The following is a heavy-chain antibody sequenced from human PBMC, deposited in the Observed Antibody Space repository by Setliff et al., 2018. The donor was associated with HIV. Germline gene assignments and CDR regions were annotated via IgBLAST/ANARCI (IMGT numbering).Heavy chain of an antibody. D-gene: IGHD5-12*01. J-gene: IGHJ3*02. CDR3: ARGGYSGFVVDSFDI. V-gene: IGHV1-46*01. CDR2: INASGDKT. Sequence: ASVKVSCKASGFNFTNYYIHWVRQAPGEGLEWVGVINASGDKTNYAQKFQGRLIITKDTSTSTVYMELSSLRSDDTAVYYCARGGYSGFVVDSFDIWGHGTMVTVSS. CDR1: GFNFTNYY.